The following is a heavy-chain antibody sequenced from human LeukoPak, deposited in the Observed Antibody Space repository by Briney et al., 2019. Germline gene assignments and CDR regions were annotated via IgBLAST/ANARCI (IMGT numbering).Heavy chain of an antibody. CDR2: IYHSGRT. V-gene: IGHV4-38-2*02. CDR3: ARALQGATGGYYYYYYYMDV. Sequence: SETLSLTCTGSGGSISSGYYWGWIRQPPGKGLEWIGSIYHSGRTFYNPSLKSRVTIAVDTSKNQFSLKLRSVTAADTAVYYCARALQGATGGYYYYYYYMDVWGKGTTVTVSS. J-gene: IGHJ6*03. CDR1: GGSISSGYY. D-gene: IGHD1-14*01.